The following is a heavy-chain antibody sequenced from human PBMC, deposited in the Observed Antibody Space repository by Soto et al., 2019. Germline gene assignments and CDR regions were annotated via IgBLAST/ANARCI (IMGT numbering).Heavy chain of an antibody. Sequence: GGSLRLSCAASGFTFSSYAMHWVRQAPGKGLEWVAVISYDGSNKYYADSVKGRFTISRDNSKNTLYLQMNSLRAEDTAVYYCARDERYYGSGSYRNYYYYGMDVWGQGTTVTVSS. CDR1: GFTFSSYA. D-gene: IGHD3-10*01. V-gene: IGHV3-30-3*01. CDR3: ARDERYYGSGSYRNYYYYGMDV. CDR2: ISYDGSNK. J-gene: IGHJ6*02.